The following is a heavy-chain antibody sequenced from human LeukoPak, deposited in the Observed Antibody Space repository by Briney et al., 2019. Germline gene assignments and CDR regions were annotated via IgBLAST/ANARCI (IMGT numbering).Heavy chain of an antibody. CDR1: GGSFSGYY. CDR2: INHSGST. Sequence: PSETLSLTCAVYGGSFSGYYWSWIRQPPGKGLEWIGEINHSGSTNYNPSLKSRVPISVDTSKNQFSLKLSSVTAADTAVYYCARPPPGTVTTFAGFIDYWGQGTLVTVSS. J-gene: IGHJ4*02. V-gene: IGHV4-34*01. D-gene: IGHD4-17*01. CDR3: ARPPPGTVTTFAGFIDY.